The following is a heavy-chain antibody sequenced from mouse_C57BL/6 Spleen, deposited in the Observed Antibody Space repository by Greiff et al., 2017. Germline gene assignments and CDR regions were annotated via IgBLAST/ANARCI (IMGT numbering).Heavy chain of an antibody. J-gene: IGHJ3*01. CDR2: IYPGDGDT. Sequence: LVESGPELVKPGASVKISCKASGYAFSSSWMNWVKQRPGKGLEWIGRIYPGDGDTNYNGKFKGKATLTADKSSSTAYMQLRSLTSEDSAVYVCGRGDDEAWFAYWGQGTLVTGSA. V-gene: IGHV1-82*01. D-gene: IGHD2-12*01. CDR1: GYAFSSSW. CDR3: GRGDDEAWFAY.